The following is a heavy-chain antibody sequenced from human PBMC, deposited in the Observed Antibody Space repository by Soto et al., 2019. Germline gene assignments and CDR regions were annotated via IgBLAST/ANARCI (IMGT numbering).Heavy chain of an antibody. V-gene: IGHV1-18*01. Sequence: QVQLVQSGGEVKKPGASVTVSCKASGYTFINYHITWVRQAPGQGLEWMAWINTYNGMTDYAQRFQGRVTMSSDTSPSIAYMELRNLGSDDTPVYFGEKAPRGEMATDWGQGTLVTVSS. CDR2: INTYNGMT. CDR3: EKAPRGEMATD. CDR1: GYTFINYH. J-gene: IGHJ4*02. D-gene: IGHD5-12*01.